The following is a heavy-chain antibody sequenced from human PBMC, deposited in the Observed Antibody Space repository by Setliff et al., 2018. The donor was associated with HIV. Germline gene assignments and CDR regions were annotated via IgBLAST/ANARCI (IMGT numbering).Heavy chain of an antibody. Sequence: ASVKVSCKASGYTFTSYGISWVRQAPGQGLEWMGWISAYNGNTNYAQKLQGRVTMTTDTSTSTAYMELRSLRSDDTAVYYCARESLNLGELSSNPDASDIWGQGTMVTVSS. CDR1: GYTFTSYG. V-gene: IGHV1-18*01. CDR3: ARESLNLGELSSNPDASDI. CDR2: ISAYNGNT. D-gene: IGHD3-16*02. J-gene: IGHJ3*02.